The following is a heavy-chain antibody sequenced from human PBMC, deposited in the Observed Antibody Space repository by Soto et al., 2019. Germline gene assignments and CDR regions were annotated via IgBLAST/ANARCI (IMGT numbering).Heavy chain of an antibody. CDR3: GRGDSYFDL. V-gene: IGHV1-18*01. CDR1: GYTVTTYG. J-gene: IGHJ2*01. Sequence: QVQLVQSGAEVKKPGASVKVSCKASGYTVTTYGINWVRLAPGQGLEWMGGISAYNGHTKYAQKVQGGVTMTTDTSTNTVYMELRYLRPDDTAVYYCGRGDSYFDLWGRGTPVTVSS. CDR2: ISAYNGHT.